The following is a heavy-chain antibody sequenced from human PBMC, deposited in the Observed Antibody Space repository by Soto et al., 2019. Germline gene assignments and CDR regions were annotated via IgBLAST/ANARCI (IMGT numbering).Heavy chain of an antibody. CDR2: MYHDGTT. Sequence: QLQLQESGSGLVKPSQTLSLTCAVSGGSLSSRVYSWTLIRQPPGKGLEGIGNMYHDGTTYYNPSLKSRTTISVDRSKSQYSLKLTSVTAADTAMYYCARGPTHYLYGMDVWGQGTTVTVSS. V-gene: IGHV4-30-2*01. J-gene: IGHJ6*02. CDR3: ARGPTHYLYGMDV. CDR1: GGSLSSRVYS. D-gene: IGHD3-10*01.